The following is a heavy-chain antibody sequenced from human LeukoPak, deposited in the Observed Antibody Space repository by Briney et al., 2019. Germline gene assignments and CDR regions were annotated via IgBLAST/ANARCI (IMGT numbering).Heavy chain of an antibody. D-gene: IGHD6-13*01. CDR3: ARSAGRRYSSSWYETYYFDY. CDR1: GSFFTSYW. Sequence: GAPLQISCEGSGSFFTSYWVGWVRPLPGKRLEWMGIIYPGDSDTRYSPSFQGQVTISADKSISPAYLQWSSLKASDTAMYYCARSAGRRYSSSWYETYYFDYWGQGTLVTVSS. V-gene: IGHV5-51*01. CDR2: IYPGDSDT. J-gene: IGHJ4*02.